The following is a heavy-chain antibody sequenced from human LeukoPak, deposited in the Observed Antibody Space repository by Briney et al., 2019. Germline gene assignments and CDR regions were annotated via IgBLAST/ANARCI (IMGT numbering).Heavy chain of an antibody. CDR1: GYTFTGYY. V-gene: IGHV1-2*02. Sequence: VASVKVSCKASGYTFTGYYMHWVRQAPGQGVEWMGWINPNSGGTNYAQKFQGRVTMTRDTSISTAYMELSRLRSDDTAVYYCAKSRIVGAHCLDYWGQGTLVTVSS. CDR3: AKSRIVGAHCLDY. CDR2: INPNSGGT. J-gene: IGHJ4*02. D-gene: IGHD1-26*01.